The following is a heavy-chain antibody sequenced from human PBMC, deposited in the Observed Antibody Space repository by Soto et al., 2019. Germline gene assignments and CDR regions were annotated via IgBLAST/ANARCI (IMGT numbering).Heavy chain of an antibody. D-gene: IGHD6-6*01. CDR3: AGASSPYYFDY. CDR1: GGSISSYY. V-gene: IGHV4-59*08. CDR2: IYYSGST. Sequence: QVQLQESGPGLVKPSETLSLTCTVSGGSISSYYWSWIRQPPGKGLEWIGYIYYSGSTNYNPSLKSRVTIPVDPSKKQFSLNLRSVTAADAAVYYCAGASSPYYFDYWGQETLVTVSS. J-gene: IGHJ4*02.